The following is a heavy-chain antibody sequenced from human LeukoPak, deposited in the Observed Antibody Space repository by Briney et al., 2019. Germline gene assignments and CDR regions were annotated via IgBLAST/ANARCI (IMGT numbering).Heavy chain of an antibody. V-gene: IGHV3-23*01. J-gene: IGHJ4*02. CDR1: GFTFSSYA. D-gene: IGHD6-13*01. Sequence: GGSLRLSCAASGFTFSSYAMSWVRQAPGEGLEWVSAISGSGGSTYYADSVKGRLTISRDNSKNTLYLQMNSLRAEDTAVYYCANVFYLGIAAADPWDYWGQGTLVTVSS. CDR3: ANVFYLGIAAADPWDY. CDR2: ISGSGGST.